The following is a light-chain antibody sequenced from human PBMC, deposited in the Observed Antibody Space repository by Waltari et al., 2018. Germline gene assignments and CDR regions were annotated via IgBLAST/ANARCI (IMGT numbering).Light chain of an antibody. J-gene: IGLJ2*01. CDR2: EDS. V-gene: IGLV2-23*01. CDR3: CSYAAGGSSVL. Sequence: QSALTQPASVSGSPGQSITISCTGTSSDVGSYNLLSLYQQPPGKVPKLMIYEDSKRPSGLSNRFSGSKSGNTASLTISGLQAEDEADYYCCSYAAGGSSVLFGGGTKLTVL. CDR1: SSDVGSYNL.